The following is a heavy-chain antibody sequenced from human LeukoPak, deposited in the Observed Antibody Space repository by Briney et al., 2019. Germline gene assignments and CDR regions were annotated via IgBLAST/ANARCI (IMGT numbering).Heavy chain of an antibody. V-gene: IGHV3-15*01. D-gene: IGHD3-10*01. CDR1: GFXFSNAW. J-gene: IGHJ3*02. Sequence: GGSLRLSCVASGFXFSNAWISWVRQAPGKGLEWVGRIKSKTDGGTTDYAAPVKGRFTISRDDSKNTLYLQMNSLKTEDTAVYYCTTDRGRYGEAFDIWGQGTMVTVSP. CDR3: TTDRGRYGEAFDI. CDR2: IKSKTDGGTT.